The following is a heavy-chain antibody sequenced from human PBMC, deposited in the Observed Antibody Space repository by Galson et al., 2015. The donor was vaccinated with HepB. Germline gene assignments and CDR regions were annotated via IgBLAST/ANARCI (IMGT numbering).Heavy chain of an antibody. Sequence: LSLTCTVSGGSISSSSYYWGWIRQPPGKGLEWIGSMYYSGSTYYNPSLKSRVTKSVDTSKNQFSLKLSSVTAADTAVYYCTRQGSGAVVAATGAFDMWGQGTLVTVSS. J-gene: IGHJ3*02. D-gene: IGHD2-15*01. CDR3: TRQGSGAVVAATGAFDM. CDR1: GGSISSSSYY. CDR2: MYYSGST. V-gene: IGHV4-39*01.